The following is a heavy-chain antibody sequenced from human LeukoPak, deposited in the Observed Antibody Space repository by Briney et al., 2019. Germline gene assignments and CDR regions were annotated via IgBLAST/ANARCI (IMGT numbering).Heavy chain of an antibody. CDR3: AREEIRSWFDP. D-gene: IGHD5-24*01. J-gene: IGHJ5*02. CDR1: GGSFSSHY. V-gene: IGHV4-59*11. CDR2: IYYSGGT. Sequence: PSETLSLTCTASGGSFSSHYWSWIRQPPGKGLEWIGYIYYSGGTNYNPSLKSRVTISVDTSKNQFSLKLSSVTAADTAVYYCAREEIRSWFDPWGQGTLVTVSS.